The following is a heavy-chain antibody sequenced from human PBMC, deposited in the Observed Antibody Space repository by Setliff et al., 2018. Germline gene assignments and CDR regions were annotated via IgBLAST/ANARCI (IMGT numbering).Heavy chain of an antibody. D-gene: IGHD3-22*01. CDR2: IYWDDDK. V-gene: IGHV2-5*02. CDR3: VRLVVTKLNAFDI. J-gene: IGHJ3*02. Sequence: SGLRCEPTQTLTLTCTFSGLSVSTSGVGVGWIRQPPVKALEWLALIYWDDDKRYSPSLKSRLTITKDTSKNQVVLRMTNMDSVDTATYYCVRLVVTKLNAFDIWGQGTMVT. CDR1: GLSVSTSGVG.